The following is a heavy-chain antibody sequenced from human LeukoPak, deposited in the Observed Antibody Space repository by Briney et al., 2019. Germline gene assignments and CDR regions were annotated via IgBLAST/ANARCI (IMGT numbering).Heavy chain of an antibody. CDR3: TRDLMDYDVSTGLHHYYMDV. J-gene: IGHJ6*02. Sequence: GGSLRLSCVASGFTFSSYWMHWVRQDPRKGLVWVSRINGDGRNINYADSVRGRFTISRDNAKNTLYLRMNTLRVEDTAVYYCTRDLMDYDVSTGLHHYYMDVWGQGTTVTVSS. D-gene: IGHD3-9*01. CDR1: GFTFSSYW. V-gene: IGHV3-74*01. CDR2: INGDGRNI.